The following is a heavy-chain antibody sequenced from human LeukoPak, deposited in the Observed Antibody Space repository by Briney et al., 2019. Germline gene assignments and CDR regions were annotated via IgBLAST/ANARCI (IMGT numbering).Heavy chain of an antibody. CDR3: TIRGNFGTKESPFQH. CDR1: GFTFSNAW. CDR2: IKSKTDGGTT. D-gene: IGHD3-3*02. Sequence: GGSLRLSCAASGFTFSNAWMSWVRQAPGKGLEWVGRIKSKTDGGTTDYAAPVKGRFTISRDDSKNTLYLQMNSLKTEDTAVYYCTIRGNFGTKESPFQHWGQSTLVTVSS. J-gene: IGHJ1*01. V-gene: IGHV3-15*01.